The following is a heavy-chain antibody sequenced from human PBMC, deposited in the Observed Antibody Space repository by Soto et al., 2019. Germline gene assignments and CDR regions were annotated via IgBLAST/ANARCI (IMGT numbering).Heavy chain of an antibody. Sequence: TLSLTCTVSGGSISSGGYYWTWIRQHPGKGLEWIGYIYYSEKAYYNPSLKSRVTISVDTSKNQFSLKLSSVTAADTAVYYCARAPLISIFFAYGMDVWGQGTTVTAP. CDR2: IYYSEKA. D-gene: IGHD3-3*02. CDR3: ARAPLISIFFAYGMDV. J-gene: IGHJ6*02. CDR1: GGSISSGGYY. V-gene: IGHV4-31*03.